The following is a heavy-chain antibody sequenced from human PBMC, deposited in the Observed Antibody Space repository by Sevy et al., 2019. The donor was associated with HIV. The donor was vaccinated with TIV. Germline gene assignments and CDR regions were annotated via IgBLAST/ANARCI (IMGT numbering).Heavy chain of an antibody. J-gene: IGHJ3*02. CDR2: MNPNSGNT. Sequence: ASVKVSCKASGYTFTSRDINWVRQATGQGLEWMGWMNPNSGNTGYAQKFQNRVTITRNTSIRTAYMELSSLRLEDTAVYYCARDSDYGGNGAYDIWGQGTMVTVSS. V-gene: IGHV1-8*03. D-gene: IGHD4-17*01. CDR3: ARDSDYGGNGAYDI. CDR1: GYTFTSRD.